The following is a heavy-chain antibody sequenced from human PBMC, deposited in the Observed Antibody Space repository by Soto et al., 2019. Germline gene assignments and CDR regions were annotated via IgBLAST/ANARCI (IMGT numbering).Heavy chain of an antibody. CDR3: ASAIGSIRSY. V-gene: IGHV3-30-3*01. CDR1: GFTFSSYA. CDR2: ISYDGSNK. J-gene: IGHJ4*02. Sequence: GGSLRLSCAASGFTFSSYAMHWVRQAPGKGLEWVAVISYDGSNKYYADSVKGRFTISRDNSKNTLYLQMNSLRAEDTAVYYCASAIGSIRSYWGQGTLVTVSS. D-gene: IGHD2-2*02.